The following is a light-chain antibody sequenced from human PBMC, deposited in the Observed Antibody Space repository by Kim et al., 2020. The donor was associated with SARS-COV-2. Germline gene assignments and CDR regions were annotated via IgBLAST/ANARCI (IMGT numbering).Light chain of an antibody. J-gene: IGLJ3*02. Sequence: GQSVTISCTGTGGDVGGYNYVSWYQQHPGKAPKLMIYDVSKRPSGVPDRFSGSKAGNTASLTISGLQAEDEADYYCCSYVGSYTWVFGGGTQLTVL. CDR2: DVS. V-gene: IGLV2-11*01. CDR1: GGDVGGYNY. CDR3: CSYVGSYTWV.